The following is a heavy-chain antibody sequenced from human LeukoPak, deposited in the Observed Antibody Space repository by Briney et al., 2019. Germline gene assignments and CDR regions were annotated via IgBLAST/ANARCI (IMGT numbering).Heavy chain of an antibody. CDR2: ISGSGGST. CDR1: GFSFSDYH. Sequence: GGSLRLSCAASGFSFSDYHMSWIRQAPGKGLEWVSAISGSGGSTYYADSVKGRFTISRDNSKNTLYLQMNSLRAEDTAVYYCAKDKPPDYYDILTGQSGTWGQGTLVTVSS. CDR3: AKDKPPDYYDILTGQSGT. V-gene: IGHV3-23*01. J-gene: IGHJ5*02. D-gene: IGHD3-9*01.